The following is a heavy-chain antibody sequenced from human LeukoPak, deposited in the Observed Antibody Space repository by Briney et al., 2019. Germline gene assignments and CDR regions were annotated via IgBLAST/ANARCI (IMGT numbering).Heavy chain of an antibody. Sequence: SETLSLTCAVYGGSFSVYYWSWIRQPPGKGLEWIGEINHSGSTNYNPSLKSRVTISVDTSKNQFSLKLSSVTAADTAVYYCARSLERDTAMVGRRDYWGQGTLVTVSS. V-gene: IGHV4-34*01. CDR1: GGSFSVYY. J-gene: IGHJ4*02. CDR3: ARSLERDTAMVGRRDY. CDR2: INHSGST. D-gene: IGHD5-18*01.